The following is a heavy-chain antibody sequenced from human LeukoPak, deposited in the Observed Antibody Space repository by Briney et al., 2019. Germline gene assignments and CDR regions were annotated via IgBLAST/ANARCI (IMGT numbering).Heavy chain of an antibody. J-gene: IGHJ4*02. V-gene: IGHV1-46*01. CDR2: INPSGGST. CDR3: ARDNSPIPETFIYRDPYDFYFDY. D-gene: IGHD4-23*01. Sequence: ASVKVSCKASGYTFTSYYIHWVRQAPGQGLEWMGIINPSGGSTSYGQKFQGRVTVTRDMSTTTVYMELSSLRSEDTAVYYCARDNSPIPETFIYRDPYDFYFDYWGQGTLVTVSS. CDR1: GYTFTSYY.